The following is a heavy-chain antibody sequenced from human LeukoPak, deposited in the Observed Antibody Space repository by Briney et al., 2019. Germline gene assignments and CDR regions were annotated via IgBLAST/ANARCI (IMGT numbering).Heavy chain of an antibody. CDR3: AKDWGMGDQPLRIDY. CDR1: GFTFSTYA. V-gene: IGHV3-23*01. Sequence: QTGGSLRLSCTASGFTFSTYAMNWVRQAPGKGLEWVSGISGSGVSTYYADSVKGRFTISRDNSNNTLYLQMSSLGAEDTAVYYCAKDWGMGDQPLRIDYWGQGTLVTVSS. D-gene: IGHD2-2*01. CDR2: ISGSGVST. J-gene: IGHJ4*02.